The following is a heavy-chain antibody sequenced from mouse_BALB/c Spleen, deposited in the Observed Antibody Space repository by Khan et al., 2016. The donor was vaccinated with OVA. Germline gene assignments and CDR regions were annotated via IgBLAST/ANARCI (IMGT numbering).Heavy chain of an antibody. Sequence: VRLPFPAPVSHFPPAVLPWSPPLQRPGLKCIGSITTHSGAPTYAEDFKGRFVFSLETSASTAYLQITNLKNEDTATYFCARGGAAFYRNDGGAMDSWGQGTSVTVSS. CDR1: VSHFPPAV. CDR2: ITTHSGAP. CDR3: ARGGAAFYRNDGGAMDS. D-gene: IGHD2-14*01. V-gene: IGHV9-4*02. J-gene: IGHJ4*01.